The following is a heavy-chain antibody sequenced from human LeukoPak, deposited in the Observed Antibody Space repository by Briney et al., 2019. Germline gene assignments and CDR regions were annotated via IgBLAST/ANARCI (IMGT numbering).Heavy chain of an antibody. Sequence: PGGSLGLSCAASGFTFSSYAMGWVRQAPGKGLEWVSTISGSGGSTYYADSVKGRFTISRDNSKNTLYLQMNSLRAEDTAVYYCAKDLGRYYYDSSGSGDYFDYWGQGTLVTVSS. J-gene: IGHJ4*02. CDR2: ISGSGGST. CDR1: GFTFSSYA. V-gene: IGHV3-23*01. CDR3: AKDLGRYYYDSSGSGDYFDY. D-gene: IGHD3-22*01.